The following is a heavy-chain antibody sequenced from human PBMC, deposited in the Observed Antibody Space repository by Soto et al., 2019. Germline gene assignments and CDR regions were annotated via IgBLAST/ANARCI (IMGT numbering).Heavy chain of an antibody. D-gene: IGHD2-21*01. CDR2: VSDNGGSRGGT. CDR3: ARAKAVVIAALDI. V-gene: IGHV3-23*01. CDR1: GFIFNNSA. Sequence: GGSLRLSSKASGFIFNNSAMTWVRQAPGQGLQWVASVSDNGGSRGGTYYADSVKGRFTISRDNSKNTLYLQLDSLTGADTAVYYCARAKAVVIAALDIWGQGTMVTVSS. J-gene: IGHJ3*02.